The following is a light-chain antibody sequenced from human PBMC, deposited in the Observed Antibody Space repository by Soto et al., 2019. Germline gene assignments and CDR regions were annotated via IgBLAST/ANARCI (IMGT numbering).Light chain of an antibody. CDR1: SSNIGSNT. V-gene: IGLV1-44*01. CDR2: SNN. Sequence: QSVLTQPPSASGTPGQRVTMSCSGSSSNIGSNTVTWYQQLPGTAPKLLIYSNNHRPSGVPDRFSGSKSGTSASLAISGLQSEYEADYYCAAWDVSLNGPVFGGGTQLTVL. J-gene: IGLJ2*01. CDR3: AAWDVSLNGPV.